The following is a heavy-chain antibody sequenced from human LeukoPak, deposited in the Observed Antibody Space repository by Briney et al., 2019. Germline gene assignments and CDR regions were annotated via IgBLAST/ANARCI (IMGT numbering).Heavy chain of an antibody. CDR3: ASDQYDTWSRRGNFDS. CDR2: ITNDGSST. V-gene: IGHV3-74*01. CDR1: GLTFSSHW. Sequence: GGSLRLSCAASGLTFSSHWMHWVRQAPGKGLVWISRITNDGSSTTYADSVKGRFTISRDNAKNSLYLQMNSLRAEDTAVFYCASDQYDTWSRRGNFDSWGQGTLVIVSS. D-gene: IGHD3-3*01. J-gene: IGHJ4*02.